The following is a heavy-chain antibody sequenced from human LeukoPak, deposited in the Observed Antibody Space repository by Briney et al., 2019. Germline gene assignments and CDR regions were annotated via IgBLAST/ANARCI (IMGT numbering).Heavy chain of an antibody. V-gene: IGHV3-48*03. Sequence: PGGSLRLSCAASGFTFSSYEMNWVRQAPGKGLEWVSYISSSGSTIYYADSVKGRFTISRDNAKNSLYLQMNSLRSDDTAVYYCARTRRGSGWYYFDYWGQGTLVTVSS. CDR1: GFTFSSYE. J-gene: IGHJ4*02. D-gene: IGHD6-19*01. CDR3: ARTRRGSGWYYFDY. CDR2: ISSSGSTI.